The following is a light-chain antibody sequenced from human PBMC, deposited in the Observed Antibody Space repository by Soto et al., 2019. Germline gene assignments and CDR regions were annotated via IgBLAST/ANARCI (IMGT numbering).Light chain of an antibody. J-gene: IGKJ5*01. CDR2: AAS. V-gene: IGKV1-39*01. CDR1: QSISSY. CDR3: QQSYSSSIT. Sequence: DIQMTQSPSSLSASVGDRVTITCRASQSISSYLDWYQQKPGKAPKLLIYAASSLHSGAPSRFSDSESGTDFTHTITSLPPEDFATCYCQQSYSSSITLGQGTRLEIK.